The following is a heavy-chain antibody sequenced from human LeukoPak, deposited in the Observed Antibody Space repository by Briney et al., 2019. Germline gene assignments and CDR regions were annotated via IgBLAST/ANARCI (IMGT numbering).Heavy chain of an antibody. Sequence: PSQTLSLTCTVSGDSLRSGSSYGGWVRQPAGKGLEWIGRIHTSGSTNSNPSLKSRVTMSVDTSKTQFSLKLSSVTAADTAVYYCARFDPGPAYFDYWGQGTLVTVSS. V-gene: IGHV4-61*02. J-gene: IGHJ4*02. CDR1: GDSLRSGSSY. CDR2: IHTSGST. CDR3: ARFDPGPAYFDY.